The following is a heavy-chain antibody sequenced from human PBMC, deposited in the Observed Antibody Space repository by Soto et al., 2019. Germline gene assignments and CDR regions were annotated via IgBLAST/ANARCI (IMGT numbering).Heavy chain of an antibody. CDR2: ISASGRNT. Sequence: EVQLLESGGALVQPGGSLRLSCAASGFTFSNYAVSWLRQAPGKGLEWVAVISASGRNTYYADSVRGRFTISRDNSRKTVHLQMNSLRAGDTALYYCAKFPSSEWYENYFDYWGQGTLVTVSS. CDR3: AKFPSSEWYENYFDY. D-gene: IGHD6-19*01. J-gene: IGHJ4*02. CDR1: GFTFSNYA. V-gene: IGHV3-23*01.